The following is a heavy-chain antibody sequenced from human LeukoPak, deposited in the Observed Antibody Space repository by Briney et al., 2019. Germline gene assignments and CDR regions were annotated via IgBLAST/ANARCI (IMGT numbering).Heavy chain of an antibody. V-gene: IGHV3-21*04. CDR2: ISSSSTYI. Sequence: GSLRLSCAASGFTLSPYGMNWVRQAPGKGLEWVSAISSSSTYIYYADSVKGRFNISRDNSKSTLFLQMNSLRVEDTAAYYCATRGTTATKYIENWGQGTLVTVSS. CDR1: GFTLSPYG. D-gene: IGHD1-1*01. CDR3: ATRGTTATKYIEN. J-gene: IGHJ4*02.